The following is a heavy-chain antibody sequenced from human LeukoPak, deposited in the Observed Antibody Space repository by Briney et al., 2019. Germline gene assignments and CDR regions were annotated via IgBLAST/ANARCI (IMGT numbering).Heavy chain of an antibody. CDR2: IYYSGST. J-gene: IGHJ4*02. CDR3: ARRGESSLLYFDY. D-gene: IGHD3-16*02. Sequence: TLSLTCTVSGGSISSGGYYWSWIRQHPGKGLEWIGYIYYSGSTSYNPSLKSRVTISVHTSKNQFSLKLSSVTAADTAVYYCARRGESSLLYFDYWGQGTLVTVSS. V-gene: IGHV4-31*03. CDR1: GGSISSGGYY.